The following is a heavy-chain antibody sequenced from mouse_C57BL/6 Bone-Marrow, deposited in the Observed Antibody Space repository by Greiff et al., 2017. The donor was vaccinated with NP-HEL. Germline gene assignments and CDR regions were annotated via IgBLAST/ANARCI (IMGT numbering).Heavy chain of an antibody. J-gene: IGHJ2*01. V-gene: IGHV1-82*01. Sequence: VQLQQSGPELVKPGASVKISCKASGYAFSSSWMNWVKQRPGKGLEWIGRIYPGDGDTNYNGKFKGKATLNADKSSITAYIQLSSLTSEDSAVYFCAINWHFDYWGQGTTLTVSS. CDR2: IYPGDGDT. D-gene: IGHD4-1*01. CDR3: AINWHFDY. CDR1: GYAFSSSW.